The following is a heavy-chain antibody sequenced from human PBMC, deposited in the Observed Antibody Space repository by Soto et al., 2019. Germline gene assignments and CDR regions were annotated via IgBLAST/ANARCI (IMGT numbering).Heavy chain of an antibody. CDR3: ARDRDFGGYYFDY. CDR2: IWYDGSNK. Sequence: QVQLVESGGGVVQPGRSLRLSCAASGFTFSSYGMHWVRQAPGKGLEWVAVIWYDGSNKYYAGSVKGRFTISRDNSKNTLYLQMNSLRAEDTAVYYCARDRDFGGYYFDYWGQGTLVTVSS. D-gene: IGHD3-10*01. J-gene: IGHJ4*02. CDR1: GFTFSSYG. V-gene: IGHV3-33*01.